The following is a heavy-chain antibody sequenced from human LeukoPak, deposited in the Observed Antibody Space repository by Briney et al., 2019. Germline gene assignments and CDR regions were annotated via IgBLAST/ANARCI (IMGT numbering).Heavy chain of an antibody. CDR3: ARELNYYGSGSYLGY. Sequence: GGCLRLSCAASGLTVSDYYIGWIRQARGRGLGWDSYISSSGSTIYYADSVKGRFTISRDNAKNSLYLQMNSLRAEDTAVYYCARELNYYGSGSYLGYWGQGTLVTVSS. CDR1: GLTVSDYY. D-gene: IGHD3-10*01. CDR2: ISSSGSTI. V-gene: IGHV3-11*01. J-gene: IGHJ4*02.